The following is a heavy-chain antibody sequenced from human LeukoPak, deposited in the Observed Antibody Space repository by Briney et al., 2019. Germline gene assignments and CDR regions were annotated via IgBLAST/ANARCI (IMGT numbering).Heavy chain of an antibody. CDR2: IYYSGST. V-gene: IGHV4-59*08. Sequence: PSETLSPTCTVSGGSISSYYWSWIRQPPGKGLEWIGYIYYSGSTNYNPSLKSRVTISVDTPKNQFSLKLSSVTAADTAVYYCAGHALERLVTWFDPWGQGTLVTVSS. D-gene: IGHD1-1*01. J-gene: IGHJ5*02. CDR3: AGHALERLVTWFDP. CDR1: GGSISSYY.